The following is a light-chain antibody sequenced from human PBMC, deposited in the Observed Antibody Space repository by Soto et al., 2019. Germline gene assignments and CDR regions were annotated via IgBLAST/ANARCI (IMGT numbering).Light chain of an antibody. CDR3: QQYYSTPPT. CDR2: WAS. Sequence: DIVMTQSPDSLAVALGERATINGKSSQSVLYSSNNKNYLAWYQQKPGQPPKLLIYWASTRESGVPDRFSGSGSGTAFTLTISRLQAEDVAVYYCQQYYSTPPTFGQGTKLEIK. J-gene: IGKJ2*01. V-gene: IGKV4-1*01. CDR1: QSVLYSSNNKNY.